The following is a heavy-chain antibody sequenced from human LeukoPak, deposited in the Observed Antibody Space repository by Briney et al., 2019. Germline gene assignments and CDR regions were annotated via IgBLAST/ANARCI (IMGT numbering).Heavy chain of an antibody. J-gene: IGHJ4*02. CDR2: IIPILGIA. Sequence: ASAKVSCKASGGTFSSYAISWVRQAPGQGLEWMGRIIPILGIANYAQKFQGRVTITADKSTSTAYMELSSLRSEDTAVYYCARAGAAARSYYGYWGQGTLVTVSS. V-gene: IGHV1-69*04. CDR3: ARAGAAARSYYGY. CDR1: GGTFSSYA. D-gene: IGHD6-13*01.